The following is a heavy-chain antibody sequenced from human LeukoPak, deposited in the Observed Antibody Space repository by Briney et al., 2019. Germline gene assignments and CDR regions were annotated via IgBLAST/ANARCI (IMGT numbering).Heavy chain of an antibody. D-gene: IGHD3-22*01. Sequence: GGSLRLSCAASGFTFSSYAMHWVRQAPGKGLKWVAVISYDGSNKYYADSVKGRFTISRDNSKNTLYLQMNSLRAEDTAVYYCARDSYYYDSSGYSHDAFDIWGQGTMVTVSS. CDR2: ISYDGSNK. CDR3: ARDSYYYDSSGYSHDAFDI. J-gene: IGHJ3*02. V-gene: IGHV3-30*01. CDR1: GFTFSSYA.